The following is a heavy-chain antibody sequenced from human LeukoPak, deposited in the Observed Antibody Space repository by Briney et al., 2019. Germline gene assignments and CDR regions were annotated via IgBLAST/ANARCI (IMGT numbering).Heavy chain of an antibody. D-gene: IGHD3-22*01. Sequence: SETLSLTCTVSGGSINSGDNYWSWIRQPPGKGLEWIGFIYNSGTTNYNPSLKSRVTISVDTSKNQFSLKLSSVTAADTAVYYCARYDTRDYYFDYWGQGALVTVSS. CDR1: GGSINSGDNY. CDR3: ARYDTRDYYFDY. V-gene: IGHV4-61*08. J-gene: IGHJ4*02. CDR2: IYNSGTT.